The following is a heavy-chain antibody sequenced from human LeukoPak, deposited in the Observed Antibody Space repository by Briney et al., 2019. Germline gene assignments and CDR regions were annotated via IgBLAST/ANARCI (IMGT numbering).Heavy chain of an antibody. Sequence: GGSLRLSCAASGFTFSNYNMNWVRQPPGKGLQWVSYISSSSNIIYYADSVKGRFTISRDNAKSSLFLQMNSLRAEDTAVYYCARDFAREFTIDYWGQGTLVTVSS. V-gene: IGHV3-48*01. CDR2: ISSSSNII. CDR3: ARDFAREFTIDY. CDR1: GFTFSNYN. J-gene: IGHJ4*02. D-gene: IGHD3-10*01.